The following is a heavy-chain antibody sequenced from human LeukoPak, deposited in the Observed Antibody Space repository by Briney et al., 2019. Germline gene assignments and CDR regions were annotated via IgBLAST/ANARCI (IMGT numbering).Heavy chain of an antibody. CDR1: GFTFNNYT. CDR3: TTGITMVRGVIHLIDY. D-gene: IGHD3-10*01. CDR2: IKSKTDGGTT. Sequence: KTGGSLRLSCAASGFTFNNYTLNWVRQAPGKGLEWVGRIKSKTDGGTTDYAAPVKGRFTISRDDSKNTLYLQMNSLKTEDTAVYYCTTGITMVRGVIHLIDYWGQGTLVTVSS. J-gene: IGHJ4*02. V-gene: IGHV3-15*01.